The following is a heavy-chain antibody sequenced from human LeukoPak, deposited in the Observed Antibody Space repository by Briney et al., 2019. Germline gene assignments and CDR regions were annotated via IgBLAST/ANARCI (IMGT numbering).Heavy chain of an antibody. CDR2: IYYSGST. Sequence: SETLSLTCAVYGGSFSGYYWSWIRQPPGKGLEWIGSIYYSGSTYYNPSLKSRVTISVDTSKNQFSLKLSSVTAADTAVYYCARNYYGSGSYYWGQGTLVTVSS. CDR3: ARNYYGSGSYY. J-gene: IGHJ4*02. CDR1: GGSFSGYY. D-gene: IGHD3-10*01. V-gene: IGHV4-34*01.